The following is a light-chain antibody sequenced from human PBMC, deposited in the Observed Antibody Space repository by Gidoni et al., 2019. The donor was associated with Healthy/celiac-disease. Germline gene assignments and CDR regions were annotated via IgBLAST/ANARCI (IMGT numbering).Light chain of an antibody. Sequence: QSALTQPASVSGSPGQSITISCTGTSSDVGGYNYVSWYQQHPGKAPNLMIYDVSNRPSGVSNRFSGSKSGNTASLTISGLQAEDEAHYYCSSYTSSSTLVFGGGTKLTVL. J-gene: IGLJ2*01. CDR2: DVS. V-gene: IGLV2-14*03. CDR1: SSDVGGYNY. CDR3: SSYTSSSTLV.